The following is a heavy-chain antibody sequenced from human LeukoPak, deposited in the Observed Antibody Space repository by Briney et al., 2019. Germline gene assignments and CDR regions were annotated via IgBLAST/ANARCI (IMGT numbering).Heavy chain of an antibody. V-gene: IGHV1-2*02. CDR1: GYTFTGYY. Sequence: ASVKVSCKASGYTFTGYYMHWVRQAPGQGLEWMGWINPNSGGTNYAQKFQGMVTMTRDTSISTAYMELSRRRSDETAVYYCARTGLRWSSATFDYWGQGTLVTVSS. J-gene: IGHJ4*02. CDR3: ARTGLRWSSATFDY. D-gene: IGHD4-23*01. CDR2: INPNSGGT.